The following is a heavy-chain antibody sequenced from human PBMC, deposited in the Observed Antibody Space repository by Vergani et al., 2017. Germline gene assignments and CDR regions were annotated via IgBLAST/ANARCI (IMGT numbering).Heavy chain of an antibody. Sequence: QVQLQQGGAGLLKPSETLTLPCAVYGGSFSGYYWSWIRQPPGKGLEWIGEINHSGSTNYNPSLKSRVIISVDTSKNQFSLKLNSVTAADTAGYYCARGLXKWERYDYYYYMDVWGKGTTVTVSS. CDR3: ARGLXKWERYDYYYYMDV. CDR1: GGSFSGYY. V-gene: IGHV4-34*01. J-gene: IGHJ6*03. D-gene: IGHD1-26*01. CDR2: INHSGST.